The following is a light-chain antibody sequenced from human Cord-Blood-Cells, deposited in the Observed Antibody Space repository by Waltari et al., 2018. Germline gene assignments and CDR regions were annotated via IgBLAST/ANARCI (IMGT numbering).Light chain of an antibody. CDR2: EVS. CDR1: SSDGGSYNF. V-gene: IGLV2-23*02. J-gene: IGLJ3*02. CDR3: CSYAGSSTWV. Sequence: QSALTQPASVSGSPGQSITISCTGTSSDGGSYNFVSWYQQHPGKAPKLMICEVSKRRAGVSNRFSGSKSGDTASLTISGLQAEDEADYYCCSYAGSSTWVFGGGTKLTVL.